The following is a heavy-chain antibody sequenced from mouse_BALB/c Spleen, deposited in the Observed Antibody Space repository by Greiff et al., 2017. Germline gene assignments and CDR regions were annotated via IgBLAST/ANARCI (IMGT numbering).Heavy chain of an antibody. CDR1: GFTFSSYY. CDR2: INSNGGST. Sequence: EVQLVESGGGLVKLGGSLKLSCAASGFTFSSYYMSWVRQTPEKRLELVAAINSNGGSTYYPDTVKGRFTISRDNAKNTLYLQMSSLKSEDTALYYCARHYGSSPYYFDYWGQGTTLTVSS. D-gene: IGHD1-1*01. CDR3: ARHYGSSPYYFDY. J-gene: IGHJ2*01. V-gene: IGHV5-6-2*01.